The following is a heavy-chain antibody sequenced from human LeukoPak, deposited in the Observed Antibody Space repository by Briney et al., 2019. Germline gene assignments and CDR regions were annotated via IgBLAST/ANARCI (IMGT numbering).Heavy chain of an antibody. Sequence: PSETLSLTRAVYGGSFSGYYWSWIRQPPGKGLEWIGEINHGGSTNYNPSLKSRVTISVDTSKNQFSLKLSSVTAADTAVYYCARVVLERCFDYWGQGTLVTVSS. J-gene: IGHJ4*02. CDR1: GGSFSGYY. CDR2: INHGGST. CDR3: ARVVLERCFDY. D-gene: IGHD1-1*01. V-gene: IGHV4-34*01.